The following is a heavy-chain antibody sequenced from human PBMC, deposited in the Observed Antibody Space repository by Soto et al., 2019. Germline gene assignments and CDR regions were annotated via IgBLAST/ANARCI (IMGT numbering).Heavy chain of an antibody. CDR1: GFTFSSNA. V-gene: IGHV3-23*01. CDR2: ISGSGGST. J-gene: IGHJ4*02. CDR3: AKHPYVRGMGYFDY. Sequence: EVQLLESGGGLVQPGGSLRLSCEAFGFTFSSNALTWVRQAQGKGREWVSAISGSGGSTYYADSVKGRFTISRDNSKNTLYLQMNSLRAEDTAVYYCAKHPYVRGMGYFDYWGQGTLVTVSS. D-gene: IGHD3-10*02.